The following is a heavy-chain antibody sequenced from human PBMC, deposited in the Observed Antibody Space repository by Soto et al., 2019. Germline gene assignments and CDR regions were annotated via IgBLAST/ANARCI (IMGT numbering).Heavy chain of an antibody. Sequence: QEQLVQSGAEGKKPGASVKVCCKTSGYTFTDYDINSVRQATEQGLEWTGWMNPNSGATGYARKFHGRVTMTRSASLRTAYLELSSLRSEDTAVHYCARVAVAARPRWYNWFEPWGQGTRVTLSS. V-gene: IGHV1-8*01. CDR3: ARVAVAARPRWYNWFEP. J-gene: IGHJ5*02. CDR2: MNPNSGAT. D-gene: IGHD2-15*01. CDR1: GYTFTDYD.